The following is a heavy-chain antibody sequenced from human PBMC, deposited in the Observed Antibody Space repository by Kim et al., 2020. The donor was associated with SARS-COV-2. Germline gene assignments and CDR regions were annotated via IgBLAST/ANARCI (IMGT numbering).Heavy chain of an antibody. Sequence: GGSLRLSCAASEFTFSDFWMAWVRQAPGKALEWVANISPDGSGKSYGESVKGRFIISRDNARSSLYLEMNSLRGDDTAVYYCTRDIVRIVAFCGPGTLVT. J-gene: IGHJ4*02. V-gene: IGHV3-7*03. CDR2: ISPDGSGK. CDR1: EFTFSDFW. D-gene: IGHD2-15*01. CDR3: TRDIVRIVAF.